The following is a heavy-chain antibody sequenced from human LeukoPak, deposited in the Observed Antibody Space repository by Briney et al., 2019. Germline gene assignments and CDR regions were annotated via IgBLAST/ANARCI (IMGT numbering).Heavy chain of an antibody. D-gene: IGHD3-22*01. CDR3: AKFYDSSGYPLFDY. Sequence: GGSLRLSCAASGFTFSSYSMNWVRQAPGKGLEWVSSISSSSSSYIYYADSVKGRFTISRDNAKNSLYLQMNSLRAEDTAVYYCAKFYDSSGYPLFDYWGQGTLVTVSS. CDR2: ISSSSSSYI. CDR1: GFTFSSYS. J-gene: IGHJ4*02. V-gene: IGHV3-21*01.